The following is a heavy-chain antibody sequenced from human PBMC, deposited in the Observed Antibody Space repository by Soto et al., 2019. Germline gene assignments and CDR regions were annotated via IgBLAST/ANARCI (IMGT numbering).Heavy chain of an antibody. J-gene: IGHJ1*01. CDR3: ARDASIAAAGIIGYFQH. V-gene: IGHV1-3*01. D-gene: IGHD6-13*01. Sequence: GASVNVSCKASGYTFTSYAMHWVRQAPGQGLEWMGWINAGNGNTKYSQKFQGRVTITRDTSASTAYMELSSLRSEDTAVYYCARDASIAAAGIIGYFQHWGQGTLVTVSS. CDR2: INAGNGNT. CDR1: GYTFTSYA.